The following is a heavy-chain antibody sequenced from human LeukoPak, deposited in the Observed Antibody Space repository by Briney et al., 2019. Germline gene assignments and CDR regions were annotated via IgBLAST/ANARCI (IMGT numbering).Heavy chain of an antibody. CDR3: ARAPSGSRIY. Sequence: SETLSLTCTVSGGSISSSSYYWGWIRQPPGKGLEWIGSIYYSGSTYYNPSLKSRVTISVDTSKNQFSLKLSSVTAADTAVYYCARAPSGSRIYWGQGTLVTVSS. CDR1: GGSISSSSYY. J-gene: IGHJ4*02. D-gene: IGHD1-26*01. CDR2: IYYSGST. V-gene: IGHV4-39*07.